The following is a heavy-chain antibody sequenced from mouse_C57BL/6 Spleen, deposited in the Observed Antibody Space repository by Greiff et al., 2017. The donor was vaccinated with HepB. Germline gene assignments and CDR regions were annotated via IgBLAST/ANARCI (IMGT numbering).Heavy chain of an antibody. Sequence: EVMLVESGGGLVKPGGSLKLSCAASGFTFSDYGMHWVRQAPEKGLEWVAYISSGSSTIYYADTVKGRFTISRDNATNTLFLQMTSLRSEDTAMYYCASGFWDEAWFAYWGQGTLVTVSA. CDR2: ISSGSSTI. V-gene: IGHV5-17*01. CDR3: ASGFWDEAWFAY. D-gene: IGHD4-1*01. CDR1: GFTFSDYG. J-gene: IGHJ3*01.